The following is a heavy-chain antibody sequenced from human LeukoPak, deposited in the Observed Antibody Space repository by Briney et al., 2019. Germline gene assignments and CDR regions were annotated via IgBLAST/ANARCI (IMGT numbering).Heavy chain of an antibody. V-gene: IGHV7-4-1*02. J-gene: IGHJ6*02. CDR2: INTNTGNP. Sequence: GASVKVSCKDSGYTFTSYAMNWVRQAPGQGLEWMGWINTNTGNPTYAQGFTGRFVFSLDTSVSTAYLQISSLKAEDTAVYYCARGWDPITIFGVVIRPLDYYGMDVWGRGTTVTVSS. CDR1: GYTFTSYA. CDR3: ARGWDPITIFGVVIRPLDYYGMDV. D-gene: IGHD3-3*01.